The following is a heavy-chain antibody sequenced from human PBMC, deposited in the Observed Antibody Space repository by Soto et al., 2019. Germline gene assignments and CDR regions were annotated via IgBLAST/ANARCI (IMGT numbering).Heavy chain of an antibody. Sequence: QVQLVQSGPEVKRPGASVRISCRTAGYSFKNYAIHWVRQAPGKKLEWMGGSNEGSGNTRYSQKFQGRMPIARDTSASTSYLDRRSLTSEDTAIFFWARDDRTISGPVTLDYWGPGPLVTVPS. J-gene: IGHJ4*02. D-gene: IGHD3-3*02. V-gene: IGHV1-3*01. CDR1: GYSFKNYA. CDR2: SNEGSGNT. CDR3: ARDDRTISGPVTLDY.